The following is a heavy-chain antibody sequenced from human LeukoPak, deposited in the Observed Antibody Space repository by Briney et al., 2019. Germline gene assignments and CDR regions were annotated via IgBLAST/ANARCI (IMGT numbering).Heavy chain of an antibody. J-gene: IGHJ6*03. V-gene: IGHV1-69*01. D-gene: IGHD2-15*01. Sequence: GASVKVSCKASGGTFSSHAISWVRQAPGQGLEWMGGIIPIFGAANYAQKFQGRVTITADESTSTAYMELCSLRSEDTAVYYCARRSVVAATRGYYYYYYYMDVWGKGTTVTVSS. CDR1: GGTFSSHA. CDR2: IIPIFGAA. CDR3: ARRSVVAATRGYYYYYYYMDV.